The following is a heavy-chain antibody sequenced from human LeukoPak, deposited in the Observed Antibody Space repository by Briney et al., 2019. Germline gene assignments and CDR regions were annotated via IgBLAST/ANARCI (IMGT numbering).Heavy chain of an antibody. J-gene: IGHJ4*02. Sequence: SETLCLTCTVSGGSIRNYYWNWIRQPPGKGLEWIAYFYYSGSTKNTDYNPSPRSRITISIDTSKNQFSLKLSSVTAADTAVYYCARSLSFDGYSDYWGQGTLVTVSS. CDR3: ARSLSFDGYSDY. V-gene: IGHV4-59*01. CDR1: GGSIRNYY. CDR2: FYYSGSTKNT. D-gene: IGHD5-24*01.